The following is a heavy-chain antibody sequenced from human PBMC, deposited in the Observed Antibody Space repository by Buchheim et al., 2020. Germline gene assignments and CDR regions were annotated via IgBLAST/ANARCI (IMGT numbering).Heavy chain of an antibody. D-gene: IGHD1-1*01. CDR2: ISYDGSRK. V-gene: IGHV3-30-3*01. J-gene: IGHJ4*02. CDR3: ARVVRQVLSQRHHDY. Sequence: QVQFVESGGGVVQPGRSLRLSCAASGFMFRTYGVHWVRQAPGKGLEWVAFISYDGSRKYYADSVEGRFSISRDNSNNTLVLKMNTPRAEDTALYSCARVVRQVLSQRHHDYGGRRTL. CDR1: GFMFRTYG.